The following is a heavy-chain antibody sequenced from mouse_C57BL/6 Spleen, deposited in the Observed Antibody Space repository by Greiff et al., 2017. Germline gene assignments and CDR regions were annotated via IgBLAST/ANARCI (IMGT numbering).Heavy chain of an antibody. D-gene: IGHD1-1*01. CDR1: GFTFTDYY. Sequence: VQLHQSGPVLVKPGPSVKISCKASGFTFTDYYMHWVKQSHGKSLEWIGLVYPYNGGTSYNQKFKGKATLTVDTSSSTADMELNSLTSEDSAVYYCAGSYGSSGWYFDDWGKGTTVTVSS. CDR2: VYPYNGGT. CDR3: AGSYGSSGWYFDD. J-gene: IGHJ1*03. V-gene: IGHV1-36*01.